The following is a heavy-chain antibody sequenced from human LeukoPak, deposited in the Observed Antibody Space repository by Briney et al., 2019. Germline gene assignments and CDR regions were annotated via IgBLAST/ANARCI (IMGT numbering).Heavy chain of an antibody. J-gene: IGHJ4*02. Sequence: GVSVRVSCKAFGFSFISFGFNWVRQAPGQGLEWMGWISGYNGDTKYAQKFQGRVTMTTDKSTSTAYMELRSLRSDDTAVYYCARGTWETAARPYSFDTWGQGTLVTVTS. D-gene: IGHD1-26*01. V-gene: IGHV1-18*01. CDR1: GFSFISFG. CDR3: ARGTWETAARPYSFDT. CDR2: ISGYNGDT.